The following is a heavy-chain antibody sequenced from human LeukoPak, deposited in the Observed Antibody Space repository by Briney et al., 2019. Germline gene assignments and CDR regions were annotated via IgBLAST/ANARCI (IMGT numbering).Heavy chain of an antibody. CDR3: ARALHYYDSSGYLLDY. CDR1: GFTFSTYG. J-gene: IGHJ4*02. Sequence: PGRSLRLSCAGSGFTFSTYGMHWVRQAPGKGLEWVAVISHDGSNRYYGDSVKGRFTISRDNAKNSLYLQMNSLRAEDTAVYYCARALHYYDSSGYLLDYWGQGTLVTVSS. CDR2: ISHDGSNR. D-gene: IGHD3-22*01. V-gene: IGHV3-30*03.